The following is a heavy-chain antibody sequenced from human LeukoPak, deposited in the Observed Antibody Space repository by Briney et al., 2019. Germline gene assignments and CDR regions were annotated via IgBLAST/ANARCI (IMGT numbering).Heavy chain of an antibody. Sequence: GGSLRLSCAASGFIFSHYDMHWVRQITGKRLEWVSTIGTVGDTYYPVSVKGRVTISREDAKNSLYLQMNSLRAGDTAVYYCARAPLITRGAFDIWGQGTMVTVSS. CDR3: ARAPLITRGAFDI. D-gene: IGHD3-16*01. CDR1: GFIFSHYD. CDR2: IGTVGDT. J-gene: IGHJ3*02. V-gene: IGHV3-13*01.